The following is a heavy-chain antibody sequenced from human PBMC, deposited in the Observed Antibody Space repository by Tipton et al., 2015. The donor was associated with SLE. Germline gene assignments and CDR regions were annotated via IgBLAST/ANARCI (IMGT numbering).Heavy chain of an antibody. CDR3: ARVGPPGVDWFDP. Sequence: TLSLTCTVSGGSVSSGSYYWSWIRQPPGKGLEWIGYIYYSGSTNYNPSLKSRVTISVDTSKNQFSLKLSSVTAADTAVYYCARVGPPGVDWFDPWGQGTLVTVSS. D-gene: IGHD3-3*01. CDR1: GGSVSSGSYY. CDR2: IYYSGST. V-gene: IGHV4-61*01. J-gene: IGHJ5*02.